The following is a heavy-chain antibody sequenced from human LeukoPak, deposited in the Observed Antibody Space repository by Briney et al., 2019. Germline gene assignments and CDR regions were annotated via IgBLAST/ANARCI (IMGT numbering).Heavy chain of an antibody. CDR3: ARHRGYDSSGYKRWFDP. Sequence: PSETLSLTCTVSGGSISSSSYYWGWIRQPPGKGLEWIGYSHDSENDNYNPSLKSRVTISVDTSKNQCSLKLSSVTAADTAVYYCARHRGYDSSGYKRWFDPWGQGTLVTVSS. D-gene: IGHD3-22*01. CDR2: SHDSEND. V-gene: IGHV4-61*05. J-gene: IGHJ5*02. CDR1: GGSISSSSYY.